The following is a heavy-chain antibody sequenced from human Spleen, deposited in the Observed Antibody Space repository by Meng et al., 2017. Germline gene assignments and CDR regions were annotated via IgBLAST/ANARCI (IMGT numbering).Heavy chain of an antibody. CDR1: GFTFSSYS. D-gene: IGHD3-16*01. CDR3: GRDAAFGAIDY. CDR2: INDNGRAT. J-gene: IGHJ4*02. Sequence: GESLKISCAASGFTFSSYSMNWVRQAPGKGLEWVANINDNGRATNYVDSMKGRFTISRDNARNSLYLQLNSLRAEDTAVYYCGRDAAFGAIDYWGQGTQVTVSS. V-gene: IGHV3-7*01.